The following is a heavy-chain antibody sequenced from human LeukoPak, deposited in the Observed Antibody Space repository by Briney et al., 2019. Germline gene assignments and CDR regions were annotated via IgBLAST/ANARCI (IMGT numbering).Heavy chain of an antibody. D-gene: IGHD3-10*01. CDR2: IYYSGST. J-gene: IGHJ4*02. Sequence: SETLSLTCTVSGGSISSYYWSWIRQPPGKGLEWIGYIYYSGSTNYNPSLKSRVTISVDTSKNQFSLKLSSVTAADTAVYYCAREGIDLGYFDYWGQGTLVTVSS. CDR1: GGSISSYY. V-gene: IGHV4-59*01. CDR3: AREGIDLGYFDY.